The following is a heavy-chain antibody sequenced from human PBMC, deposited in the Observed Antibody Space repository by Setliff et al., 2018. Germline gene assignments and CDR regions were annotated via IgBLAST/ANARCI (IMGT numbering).Heavy chain of an antibody. CDR3: ARNPDFLQYSFDL. Sequence: SETLSLTCTVSGDSISSRPFYWGWFRQPAGKELEWIGQIYTSWSTIYNPSLKSRVTILLDTSKNQFSLTLTSVTAADTALYYCARNPDFLQYSFDLWGRGTLVTVS. CDR1: GDSISSRPFY. D-gene: IGHD5-12*01. CDR2: IYTSWST. V-gene: IGHV4-61*09. J-gene: IGHJ2*01.